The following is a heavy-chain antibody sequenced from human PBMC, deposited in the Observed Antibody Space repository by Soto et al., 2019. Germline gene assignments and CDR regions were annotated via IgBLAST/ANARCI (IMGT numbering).Heavy chain of an antibody. J-gene: IGHJ6*03. D-gene: IGHD3-10*01. V-gene: IGHV1-8*01. CDR3: ARGVIRRGGAGGSGAPHYYYMDV. CDR2: MNPNSGNT. CDR1: GYTFTSYD. Sequence: ASVKVSCKASGYTFTSYDINWVRQATGQGLEWMGWMNPNSGNTGYAQKFQGRVTMTRNTSISTAYMELSSLRSEDTAVYYCARGVIRRGGAGGSGAPHYYYMDVWGKGTTVTVSS.